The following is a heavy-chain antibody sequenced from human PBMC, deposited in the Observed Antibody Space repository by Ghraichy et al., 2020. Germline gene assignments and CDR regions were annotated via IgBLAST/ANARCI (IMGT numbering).Heavy chain of an antibody. CDR1: GGTLNTYA. J-gene: IGHJ6*02. CDR3: AREICTRRSCYDFDDNDYGMNV. CDR2: IIPMFGTT. Sequence: SVKVSCKTSGGTLNTYAISWVRQAPGQGLEWMGGIIPMFGTTNYAQRFQGRVTITTDESTTTVYMELSSLRAEDTAVYYCAREICTRRSCYDFDDNDYGMNVWGQGTTVTVSS. D-gene: IGHD2-2*01. V-gene: IGHV1-69*05.